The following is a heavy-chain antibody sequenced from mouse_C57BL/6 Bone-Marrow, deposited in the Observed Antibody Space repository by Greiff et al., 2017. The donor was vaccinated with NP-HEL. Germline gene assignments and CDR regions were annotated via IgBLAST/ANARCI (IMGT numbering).Heavy chain of an antibody. CDR2: IDPSDSYT. J-gene: IGHJ2*01. CDR1: GYTFTSYW. Sequence: QFHLPHPGASLVLPFASVKLSCKASGYTFTSYWLHWVKQRPGHGLEWIGEIDPSDSYTNYNQKFKGKSTLTVDKSSSTAYMQLSSLTSEDSAVYYCARGGHYDFDYWGQGTTLTVSS. V-gene: IGHV1-69*01. CDR3: ARGGHYDFDY. D-gene: IGHD1-1*01.